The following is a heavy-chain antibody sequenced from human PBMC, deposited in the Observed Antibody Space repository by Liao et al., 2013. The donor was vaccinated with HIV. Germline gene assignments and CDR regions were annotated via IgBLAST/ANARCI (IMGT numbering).Heavy chain of an antibody. CDR1: GGSFSGYY. J-gene: IGHJ4*02. CDR3: ARGRSVGATQSGYFDY. CDR2: INHSGST. D-gene: IGHD1-26*01. Sequence: QVQLQQWGAGLLKPSETLSLTCAVYGGSFSGYYWSWIRQPPGKGLEWIGEINHSGSTNYNPSLKSRVTISVDTSKNQFSLKLSSVTAADTAVYYCARGRSVGATQSGYFDYWGQGSLVTVSS. V-gene: IGHV4-34*01.